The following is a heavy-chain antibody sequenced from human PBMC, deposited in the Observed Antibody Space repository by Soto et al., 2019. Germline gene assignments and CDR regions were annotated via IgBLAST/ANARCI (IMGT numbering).Heavy chain of an antibody. D-gene: IGHD2-2*01. CDR2: IYYSGST. V-gene: IGHV4-39*01. J-gene: IGHJ6*02. CDR3: ARTQDIVVVPAAIGYYYYYGMDV. CDR1: GGTISSSSYY. Sequence: PSETLSLTCTVSGGTISSSSYYWGWIRQPPGKGLEWIGSIYYSGSTYYNPSLKSRVTISVDTSKNQFSLKLSSVTAADTAVYYCARTQDIVVVPAAIGYYYYYGMDVWGQGTTVTVSS.